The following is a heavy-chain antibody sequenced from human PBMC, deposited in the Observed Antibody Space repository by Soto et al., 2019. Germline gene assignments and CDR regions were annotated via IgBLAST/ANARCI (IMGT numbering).Heavy chain of an antibody. CDR3: AKGTSSEFLLSFDD. CDR2: ITGSGGHS. CDR1: GFPSSTYGFSTYA. J-gene: IGHJ4*01. D-gene: IGHD3-10*01. Sequence: SLRLSCLASGFPSSTYGFSTYAMTWVRQPPGKGLEWVSVITGSGGHSYYADSVKGRFTISRDNSRNTLFLQMDSLRADDTAVYFCAKGTSSEFLLSFDDWGHGTLVTRLL. V-gene: IGHV3-23*01.